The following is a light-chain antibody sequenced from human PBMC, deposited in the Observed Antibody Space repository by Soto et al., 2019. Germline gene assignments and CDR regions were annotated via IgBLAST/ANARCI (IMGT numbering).Light chain of an antibody. CDR3: QQSYEPRT. CDR2: AAS. CDR1: QSVGRT. V-gene: IGKV1-39*01. J-gene: IGKJ4*01. Sequence: DIPMTQSPSSLSASLGDRVTITCRASQSVGRTVNWYQQKVGTSPKLLIYAASSLPAGVSSRFSGSGAGTDFTLTISGLQQEDFATYYCQQSYEPRTVGGGTKVE.